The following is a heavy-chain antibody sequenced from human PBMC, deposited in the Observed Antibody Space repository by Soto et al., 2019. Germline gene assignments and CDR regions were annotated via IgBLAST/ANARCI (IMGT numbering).Heavy chain of an antibody. J-gene: IGHJ6*02. CDR1: GGTFSSYA. D-gene: IGHD2-21*02. Sequence: SVKVSCKASGGTFSSYAISWVRQAPGQGLEWMGGIIPIFGTANYAQKFQGRVTITADESTSTAYMELSSLGSEDTAVYYCARARNCGGDCYYYYGMDVWGQGTTVTVSS. CDR2: IIPIFGTA. CDR3: ARARNCGGDCYYYYGMDV. V-gene: IGHV1-69*13.